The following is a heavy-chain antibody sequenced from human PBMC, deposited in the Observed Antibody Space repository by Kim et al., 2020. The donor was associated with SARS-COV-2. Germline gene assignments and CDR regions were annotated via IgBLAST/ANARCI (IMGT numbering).Heavy chain of an antibody. CDR3: AKWVDTAMVFYGMDV. CDR1: GGTFSSYA. D-gene: IGHD5-18*01. J-gene: IGHJ6*02. CDR2: VIPIFTTS. Sequence: SVKVSCKASGGTFSSYAISWVRQAPGQGLEWMGGVIPIFTTSNYAQKFQGRVTITADKSTTTAYMELSSLRSEDTAVYYCAKWVDTAMVFYGMDVWGQGTTVTVSS. V-gene: IGHV1-69*06.